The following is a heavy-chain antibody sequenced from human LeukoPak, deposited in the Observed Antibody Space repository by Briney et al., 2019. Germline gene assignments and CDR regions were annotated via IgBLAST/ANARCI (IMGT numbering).Heavy chain of an antibody. V-gene: IGHV3-23*01. D-gene: IGHD6-13*01. CDR3: AKAIQIYSSSWYAPYFDY. J-gene: IGHJ4*02. CDR2: ISTTGGSI. CDR1: GFTFSGYA. Sequence: QAGGSLRLSCAASGFTFSGYAMSWVRQAPGKGLEWVSAISTTGGSIYYADSVKGRFIISRDNSKNTLYLQMNSLRAGDTAVYYCAKAIQIYSSSWYAPYFDYWGQGALVTVSS.